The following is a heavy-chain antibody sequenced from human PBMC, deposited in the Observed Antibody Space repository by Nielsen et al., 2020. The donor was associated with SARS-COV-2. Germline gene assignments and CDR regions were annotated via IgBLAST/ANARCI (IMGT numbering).Heavy chain of an antibody. CDR1: GGSFSGYY. Sequence: SETLSLTCAVYGGSFSGYYWSWIRQPPGKGLEWIGEINHSGNTYYNPSLKSRVTISVDTSKNQFSLKLRSVTAADTAVYYCARDSKGVVDYWGQGTLVTVSS. CDR3: ARDSKGVVDY. J-gene: IGHJ4*02. CDR2: INHSGNT. V-gene: IGHV4-34*09.